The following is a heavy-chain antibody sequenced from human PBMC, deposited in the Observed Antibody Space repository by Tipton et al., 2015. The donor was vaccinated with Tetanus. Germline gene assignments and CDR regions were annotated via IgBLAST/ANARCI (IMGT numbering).Heavy chain of an antibody. CDR1: GFTFSIYG. Sequence: SLRLSCAASGFTFSIYGMYWVRQAPGKGLEWVAFISYDGSTEYYAKSVKGRFTISRDNSKHTLYLQMNSLGAEDTAVYYYAKDLRYLSSWHDSWGQGALVIVSS. V-gene: IGHV3-30*18. D-gene: IGHD6-13*01. CDR2: ISYDGSTE. CDR3: AKDLRYLSSWHDS. J-gene: IGHJ5*01.